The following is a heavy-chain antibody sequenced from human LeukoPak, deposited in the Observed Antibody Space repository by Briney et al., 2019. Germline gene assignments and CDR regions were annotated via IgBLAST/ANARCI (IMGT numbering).Heavy chain of an antibody. CDR1: GFTFSSYS. CDR2: ISSSSSYI. J-gene: IGHJ4*02. CDR3: ARDPPTIAAGRDSPVQINPESY. V-gene: IGHV3-21*01. D-gene: IGHD6-13*01. Sequence: GGSLRLSCAASGFTFSSYSMNWVRQAPGKGLEWVSSISSSSSYIYYADSVKGRFTISRDNAKNSLYLQINSLRAEDTAVYYCARDPPTIAAGRDSPVQINPESYWGQGTLVTVSS.